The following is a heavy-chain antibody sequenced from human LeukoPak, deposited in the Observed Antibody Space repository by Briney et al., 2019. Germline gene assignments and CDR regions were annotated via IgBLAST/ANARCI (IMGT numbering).Heavy chain of an antibody. CDR1: GYTFTSYW. Sequence: KVSCKASGYTFTSYWIGWVRQMPGKGLEWMGIIYPGDSDTRYSPSFQGQVTISADKSISTAYLQWSSLKASDTAMYYCARHDSSSLYMDVWGKGTTVTVSS. D-gene: IGHD6-13*01. CDR2: IYPGDSDT. V-gene: IGHV5-51*01. CDR3: ARHDSSSLYMDV. J-gene: IGHJ6*03.